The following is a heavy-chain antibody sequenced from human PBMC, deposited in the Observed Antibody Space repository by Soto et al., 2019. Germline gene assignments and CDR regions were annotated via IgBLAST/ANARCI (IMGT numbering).Heavy chain of an antibody. V-gene: IGHV3-53*01. D-gene: IGHD1-1*01. CDR2: VCTGGAT. J-gene: IGHJ4*02. CDR1: GFDVTTNC. Sequence: GGSLRLSCVGSGFDVTTNCMRWVRQAPGKGLECVSIVCTGGATHYADSVKGRFTISRDRSKNTVHLQMNNVRAEDTAVYYCVRDKRTISGIFPGYWGQGTQVTVSS. CDR3: VRDKRTISGIFPGY.